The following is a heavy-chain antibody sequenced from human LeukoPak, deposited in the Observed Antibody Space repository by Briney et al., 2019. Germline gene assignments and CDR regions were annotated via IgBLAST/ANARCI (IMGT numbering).Heavy chain of an antibody. Sequence: PGGSLRLSCAASGFTFSSYWMSWVRQAPGKGLEWVANIKQDGSEKYYVDSVKGRFTISRDNAKNSLYLQMNSLRAEDTAVYYCARKGGHPPSYYYYYGMDVWGQGTTVTVSS. J-gene: IGHJ6*02. V-gene: IGHV3-7*01. CDR3: ARKGGHPPSYYYYYGMDV. CDR2: IKQDGSEK. CDR1: GFTFSSYW.